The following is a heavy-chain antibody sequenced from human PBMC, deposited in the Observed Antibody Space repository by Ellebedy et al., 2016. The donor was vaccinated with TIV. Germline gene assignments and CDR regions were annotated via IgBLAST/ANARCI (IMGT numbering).Heavy chain of an antibody. Sequence: MNWAESVKGRFTISRDDAQNSLYLQMNSLRAEDTAVYYCARATQWLTFDYWGQGILVTVSS. V-gene: IGHV3-21*04. CDR2: M. J-gene: IGHJ4*02. CDR3: ARATQWLTFDY. D-gene: IGHD6-19*01.